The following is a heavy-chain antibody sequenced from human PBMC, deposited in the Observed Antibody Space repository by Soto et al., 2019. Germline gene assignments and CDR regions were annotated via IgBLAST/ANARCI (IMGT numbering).Heavy chain of an antibody. V-gene: IGHV3-23*01. CDR2: ISGSGGST. Sequence: GGSLRLSCAASGFTFSSYAMSWVRQAPGKGLEWVSAISGSGGSTYYADSVKGRFTISRDNSKNTLYLQMNSLRAEDTAVYYCAKGSRWDYDSSGYYYVDYWGQGTLVTVSS. D-gene: IGHD3-22*01. J-gene: IGHJ4*02. CDR3: AKGSRWDYDSSGYYYVDY. CDR1: GFTFSSYA.